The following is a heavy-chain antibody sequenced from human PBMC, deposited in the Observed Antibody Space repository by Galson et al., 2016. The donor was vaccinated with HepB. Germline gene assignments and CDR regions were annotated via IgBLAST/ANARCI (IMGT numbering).Heavy chain of an antibody. D-gene: IGHD3-10*01. CDR2: ISDDGSQT. Sequence: SLRLSCAASGFIFGNHGMDWVRQASGKGLQWLAVISDDGSQTHYADSLKGRFTISRDNAKNSLYLQVNSLRVEDTAVYYCARLRTGASGSYYYNYLGQGTLVTVPA. V-gene: IGHV3-30*03. J-gene: IGHJ4*02. CDR3: ARLRTGASGSYYYNY. CDR1: GFIFGNHG.